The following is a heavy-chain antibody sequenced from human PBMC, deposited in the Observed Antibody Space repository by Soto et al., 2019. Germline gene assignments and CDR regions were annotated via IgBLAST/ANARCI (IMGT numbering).Heavy chain of an antibody. J-gene: IGHJ5*02. D-gene: IGHD6-19*01. CDR2: INHSGST. CDR1: GGSFSGYY. Sequence: SETLSLTCAVYGGSFSGYYWSWIRQPPGKGLEWIGEINHSGSTNYNPSLTSRVTISVDTSTNQFSLKLSSVTAADTAVYYCARGRRYSSGRHGGRLNWLDHCGQGTMVTVSS. V-gene: IGHV4-34*01. CDR3: ARGRRYSSGRHGGRLNWLDH.